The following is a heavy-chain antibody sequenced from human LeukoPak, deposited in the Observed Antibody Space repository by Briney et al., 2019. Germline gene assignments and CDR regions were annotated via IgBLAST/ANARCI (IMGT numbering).Heavy chain of an antibody. CDR2: ISAYNGNT. CDR3: ARDSGWTGYYTPVIDY. J-gene: IGHJ4*02. Sequence: VASVKVSCKASGYTFTSYGISWVRQAPGQGLEWMGWISAYNGNTNYAQKLQGRVTMTTDTSTSTAYMELRSLRSDDTAVYYCARDSGWTGYYTPVIDYWGQGTLVTVSS. V-gene: IGHV1-18*01. CDR1: GYTFTSYG. D-gene: IGHD3/OR15-3a*01.